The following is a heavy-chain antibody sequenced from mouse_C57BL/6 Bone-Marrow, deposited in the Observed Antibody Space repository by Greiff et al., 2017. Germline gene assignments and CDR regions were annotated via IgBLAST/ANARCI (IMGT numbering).Heavy chain of an antibody. CDR3: ARKGAYYSNYVDWYFDV. D-gene: IGHD2-5*01. CDR2: IWTGGGT. J-gene: IGHJ1*03. CDR1: GFSLTSYA. Sequence: VKLQESGPGLVAPSQSLSITCTVSGFSLTSYAISWVRQPPGKGLEWLGVIWTGGGTNYNSALKSRLSISQDNSKSQVFLKMNSLQTDDTARYYCARKGAYYSNYVDWYFDVWGTGTTVTVSS. V-gene: IGHV2-9-1*01.